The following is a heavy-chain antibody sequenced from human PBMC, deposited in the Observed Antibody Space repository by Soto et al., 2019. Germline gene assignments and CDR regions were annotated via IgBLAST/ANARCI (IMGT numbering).Heavy chain of an antibody. CDR1: GGSISSSSYY. Sequence: PSETLSLTCTVSGGSISSSSYYWGWIRQPPGKGLEWIGSIYYSGSTYYNPSLKSRVTISVDTSKNQFSLKLSSVTAADTAVYYCARHSAQKYRGYAGWGHGTLVTVSS. CDR3: ARHSAQKYRGYAG. J-gene: IGHJ4*01. CDR2: IYYSGST. V-gene: IGHV4-39*01. D-gene: IGHD5-12*01.